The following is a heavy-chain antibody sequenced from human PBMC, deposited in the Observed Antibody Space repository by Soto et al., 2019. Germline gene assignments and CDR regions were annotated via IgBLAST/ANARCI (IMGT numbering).Heavy chain of an antibody. V-gene: IGHV4-39*01. D-gene: IGHD3-16*01. CDR1: GGSISSSSYY. Sequence: QLQLQESGPGLVKPSETLSLTCTVSGGSISSSSYYWGWIRQPPGKGLEWIGSIYYSGSTSYNPSLTRRVTISVDTSKNQFSLKLSSVTAADTAVYYCARRLQSGVFDFWGQGTLVTVSS. J-gene: IGHJ4*02. CDR3: ARRLQSGVFDF. CDR2: IYYSGST.